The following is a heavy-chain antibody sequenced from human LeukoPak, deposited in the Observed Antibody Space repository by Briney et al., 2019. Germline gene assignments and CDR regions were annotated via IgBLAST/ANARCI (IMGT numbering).Heavy chain of an antibody. V-gene: IGHV3-23*01. CDR2: ISGRGGIT. J-gene: IGHJ6*03. CDR3: AKALREAHRPVYNYYYMAS. Sequence: GGSLRLSCAASEFTFNNYAVSWVRQAPGQWLEWVSTISGRGGITYYADSVKGRFTISRDNSKNTVFLQMNSLRVDDTAVYYCAKALREAHRPVYNYYYMASGAKGPRSPSP. CDR1: EFTFNNYA. D-gene: IGHD1-26*01.